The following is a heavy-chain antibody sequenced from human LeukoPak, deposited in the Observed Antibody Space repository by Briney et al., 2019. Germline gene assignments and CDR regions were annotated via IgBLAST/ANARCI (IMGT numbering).Heavy chain of an antibody. J-gene: IGHJ4*02. CDR3: ARDRRSMDY. Sequence: GGSLRLSCTASGFTFGSYSINWVRQAPGKGLEWVSYISSGSGTIYYADSVKGRFTTSRDNAKNSLYLQMNGLNAEDTAVYYCARDRRSMDYWGQGTLVTVSS. V-gene: IGHV3-48*01. CDR1: GFTFGSYS. CDR2: ISSGSGTI. D-gene: IGHD2-21*01.